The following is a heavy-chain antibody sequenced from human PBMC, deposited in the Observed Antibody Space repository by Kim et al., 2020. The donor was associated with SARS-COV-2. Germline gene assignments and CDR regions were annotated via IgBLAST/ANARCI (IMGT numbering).Heavy chain of an antibody. CDR3: ARHFHTGRSYPRTGDY. D-gene: IGHD3-16*02. J-gene: IGHJ4*02. Sequence: SLKSRVTISVDTSKNQFSLKLSSVTAADTAVYYCARHFHTGRSYPRTGDYWGQGTLVTVSS. V-gene: IGHV4-39*01.